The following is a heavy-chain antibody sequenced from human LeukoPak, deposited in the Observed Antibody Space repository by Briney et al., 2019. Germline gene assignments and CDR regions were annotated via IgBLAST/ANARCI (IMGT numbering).Heavy chain of an antibody. Sequence: SDTLSLTCTVSGGSISSSSYYWGWIRQPPGKGLEWIGSIYYSGSTYYNPSLKSRVTISVDTSKNQFSLKLSSVTAADTAVYYCARTADYGSGSYWFDPWGQGTLVTVSS. CDR3: ARTADYGSGSYWFDP. V-gene: IGHV4-39*07. D-gene: IGHD3-10*01. J-gene: IGHJ5*02. CDR1: GGSISSSSYY. CDR2: IYYSGST.